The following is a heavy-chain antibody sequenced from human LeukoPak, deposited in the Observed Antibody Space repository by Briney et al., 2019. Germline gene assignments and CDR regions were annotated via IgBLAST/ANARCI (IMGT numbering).Heavy chain of an antibody. CDR1: GGSISSSSYY. CDR2: IYYSGST. J-gene: IGHJ6*03. V-gene: IGHV4-39*01. D-gene: IGHD2-21*01. CDR3: ARGGDGDYYYYMDV. Sequence: SETLSLTCTVSGGSISSSSYYWGWIRQPPGKGLEWIGSIYYSGSTYYNPSLKSRVTISVDTSKNQFSLKLSSVTAADTAVYYCARGGDGDYYYYMDVWGKGTTVTISS.